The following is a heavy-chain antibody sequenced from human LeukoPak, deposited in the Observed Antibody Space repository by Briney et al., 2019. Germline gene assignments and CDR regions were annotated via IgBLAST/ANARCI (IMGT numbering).Heavy chain of an antibody. J-gene: IGHJ4*02. CDR3: AKDIVVVPAASGCDY. CDR2: ISGSGGST. D-gene: IGHD2-2*01. CDR1: GFTFSSYA. Sequence: GGSLRLSCAASGFTFSSYAISWVRQAPGKGLEWVSAISGSGGSTYYADSVKGRFTISRDNSKNTLYLQMNSLRAEDTAVYYCAKDIVVVPAASGCDYWGQGTLVTVSS. V-gene: IGHV3-23*01.